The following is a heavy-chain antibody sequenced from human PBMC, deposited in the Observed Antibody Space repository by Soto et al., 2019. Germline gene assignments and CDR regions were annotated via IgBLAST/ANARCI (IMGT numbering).Heavy chain of an antibody. CDR2: ISGSSTYI. Sequence: EVQLVESGGGLVKPGGSLRLSCAASGFMLSKYTLNWVRQAPGKGLEWVSSISGSSTYIYYADSVKGRFTISRDNANYSLYLQMDSLRAEDTAVYYCARDLISPAGMPWFDPWGQGTLVIVSS. D-gene: IGHD2-2*01. CDR1: GFMLSKYT. V-gene: IGHV3-21*01. CDR3: ARDLISPAGMPWFDP. J-gene: IGHJ5*02.